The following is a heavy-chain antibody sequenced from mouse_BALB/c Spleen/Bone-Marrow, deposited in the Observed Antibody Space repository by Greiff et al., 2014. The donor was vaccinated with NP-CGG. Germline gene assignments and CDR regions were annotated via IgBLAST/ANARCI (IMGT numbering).Heavy chain of an antibody. CDR3: ARGDGYYGGAMDY. V-gene: IGHV3-6*02. CDR1: GYSITSGYY. Sequence: ESGPGLVKPSQSLSLTCSVTGYSITSGYYWNWIRQFPGNKLEWMGYISYDGSNNYNPSLKNRISITRDTPKNQFFLKLNSVTTEDTATYYCARGDGYYGGAMDYWGQGTSVTVSS. J-gene: IGHJ4*01. D-gene: IGHD2-3*01. CDR2: ISYDGSN.